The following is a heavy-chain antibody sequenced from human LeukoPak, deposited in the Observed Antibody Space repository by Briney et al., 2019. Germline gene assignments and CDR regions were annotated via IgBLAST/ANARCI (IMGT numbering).Heavy chain of an antibody. D-gene: IGHD2-2*01. J-gene: IGHJ2*01. CDR2: ISSSSSYI. CDR1: GFTFSSYS. V-gene: IGHV3-21*01. Sequence: SGGSLRLSCAASGFTFSSYSMNWVRQAPGKGLEWVSSISSSSSYIYYADSVKGRFTISRDNVKNSLYLQMNSLRAEDTAVYYCARVGRYCSSTSCESYWYFDLWGQGPLVTVSS. CDR3: ARVGRYCSSTSCESYWYFDL.